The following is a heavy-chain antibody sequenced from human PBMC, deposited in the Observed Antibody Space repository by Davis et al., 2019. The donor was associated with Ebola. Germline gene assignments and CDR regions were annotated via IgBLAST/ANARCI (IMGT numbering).Heavy chain of an antibody. D-gene: IGHD2-21*01. CDR1: GGTFSSYT. V-gene: IGHV1-18*01. CDR3: ARESWGLWYLGY. CDR2: INPNSGGT. Sequence: ALVKVSCKASGGTFSSYTISWVRQAPGQGLEWMGRINPNSGGTNYAQKFQGRVTMTTDTSTSTAYMELRSLRSDDTAVYYCARESWGLWYLGYWGQGTLVTVSS. J-gene: IGHJ4*02.